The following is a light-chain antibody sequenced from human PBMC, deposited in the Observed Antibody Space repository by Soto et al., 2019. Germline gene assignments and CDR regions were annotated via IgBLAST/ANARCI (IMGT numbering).Light chain of an antibody. J-gene: IGLJ3*02. V-gene: IGLV2-14*02. CDR3: SSYAGSNAPV. CDR1: SSDVGTYYF. Sequence: QSALTQPASVSGSLGQSITISCTGSSSDVGTYYFVSWYQQHPGKVPKLMIYEGTKRPSGVSDRFSGSKSGNTASMTISGLQAEDEANYYCSSYAGSNAPVFGGGTKLTVL. CDR2: EGT.